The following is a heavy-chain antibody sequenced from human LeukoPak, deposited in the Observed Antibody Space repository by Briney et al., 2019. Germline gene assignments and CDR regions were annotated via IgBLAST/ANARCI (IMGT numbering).Heavy chain of an antibody. V-gene: IGHV4-39*07. CDR2: IYYGGST. Sequence: SETLSLTCSVSGGSIRSSSYYWGWIRQPPGGGLGWIGSIYYGGSTYYNPSLKSRVTISLDTSKNQFSLKLSSVTAADTAVYYCAAPRPAAAGTSAGWDLDYWGQGTLVTVSS. J-gene: IGHJ4*02. CDR1: GGSIRSSSYY. D-gene: IGHD6-13*01. CDR3: AAPRPAAAGTSAGWDLDY.